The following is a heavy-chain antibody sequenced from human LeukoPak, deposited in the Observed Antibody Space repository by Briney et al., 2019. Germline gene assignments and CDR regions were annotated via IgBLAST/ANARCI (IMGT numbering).Heavy chain of an antibody. V-gene: IGHV4-59*12. J-gene: IGHJ4*02. CDR3: ARSFLGGWYYFDY. Sequence: PSETLSLTCTVSGGSISSYYWSWIRQPPGKGLEWIGYIYYSGSTNYNPSLESRVTISVDTSKNQFSLKLSSVTAADTAVYYCARSFLGGWYYFDYWGQGTLVTVSS. CDR2: IYYSGST. D-gene: IGHD6-19*01. CDR1: GGSISSYY.